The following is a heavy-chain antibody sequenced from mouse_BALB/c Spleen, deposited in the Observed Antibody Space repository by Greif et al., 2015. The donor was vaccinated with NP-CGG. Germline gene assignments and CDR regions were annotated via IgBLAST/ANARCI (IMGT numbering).Heavy chain of an antibody. CDR1: GYTFTSYW. CDR3: AREEGDGNFYAMDY. CDR2: INPSTGYT. Sequence: VKLVESGAELAKPGASVKMSCKASGYTFTSYWMHWVKQRPGQGLEWIGYINPSTGYTEYNQKFKDKATLTADKTSSTAYMQLSSLTSEDSAVYYCAREEGDGNFYAMDYWGQGTSVTVSS. J-gene: IGHJ4*01. D-gene: IGHD2-1*01. V-gene: IGHV1-7*01.